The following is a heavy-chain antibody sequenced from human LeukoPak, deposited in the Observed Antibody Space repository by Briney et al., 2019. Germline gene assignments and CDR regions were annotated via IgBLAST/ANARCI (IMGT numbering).Heavy chain of an antibody. D-gene: IGHD3-16*02. CDR3: ARYQSDYVWGSYSYNAFDI. CDR1: GFTFSSYS. J-gene: IGHJ3*02. Sequence: GGSLRLSCAASGFTFSSYSMNWVRQAPGKGLEWVSSISSSSSYIYYADSVKGRFTISRDNAKNSLYLQMNSLRTEDTAVYYCARYQSDYVWGSYSYNAFDICGQATMVTVSS. V-gene: IGHV3-21*01. CDR2: ISSSSSYI.